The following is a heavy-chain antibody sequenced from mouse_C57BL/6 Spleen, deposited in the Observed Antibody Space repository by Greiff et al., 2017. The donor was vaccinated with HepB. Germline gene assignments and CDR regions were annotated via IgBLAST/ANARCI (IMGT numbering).Heavy chain of an antibody. V-gene: IGHV1-80*01. D-gene: IGHD2-4*01. Sequence: VQLQQSGAELVKPGASVKISCKASGYAFSSYWMNWVKQRPGKGLEWIGQIYPGDGDTNYNGKFKGKATLTADKSSSTAYMQLSSLTSEDSAVYFCARGGDYYDYDFDYWGQGTTLTVSS. CDR3: ARGGDYYDYDFDY. CDR1: GYAFSSYW. J-gene: IGHJ2*01. CDR2: IYPGDGDT.